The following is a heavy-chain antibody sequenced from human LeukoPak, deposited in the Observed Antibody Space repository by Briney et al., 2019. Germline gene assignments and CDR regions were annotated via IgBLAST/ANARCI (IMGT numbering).Heavy chain of an antibody. D-gene: IGHD2-15*01. CDR2: IYYSGST. J-gene: IGHJ5*02. Sequence: PSETLSLTCTVSGGSISSYYWSWIRQPPGKGLEWIGYIYYSGSTNYNPSLKSRVTISVDTSRNQFSLKLSSVTAADTAVYYCAREKSRVVVVAAAPVSWFDPWGQGTLVTVSS. CDR3: AREKSRVVVVAAAPVSWFDP. V-gene: IGHV4-59*12. CDR1: GGSISSYY.